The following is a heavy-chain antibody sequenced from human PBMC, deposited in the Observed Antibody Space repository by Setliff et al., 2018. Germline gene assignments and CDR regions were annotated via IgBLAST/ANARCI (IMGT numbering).Heavy chain of an antibody. CDR1: GFTFSSYG. J-gene: IGHJ4*02. Sequence: GGSLRLSCAASGFTFSSYGFHWVRQAPGKGLEWVAVIWYDGSNSYYADSVKGRFTISRDTSRNMLYMQMNSLRADDAAVYYCAKDIYGSGSYAVGGCFDYWGQGTQVTVSS. D-gene: IGHD3-10*01. CDR3: AKDIYGSGSYAVGGCFDY. CDR2: IWYDGSNS. V-gene: IGHV3-33*03.